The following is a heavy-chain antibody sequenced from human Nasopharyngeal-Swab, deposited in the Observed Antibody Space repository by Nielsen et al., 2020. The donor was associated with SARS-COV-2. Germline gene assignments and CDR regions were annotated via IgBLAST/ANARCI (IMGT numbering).Heavy chain of an antibody. CDR2: ISADGSST. CDR3: ARGYSTSGTN. J-gene: IGHJ4*02. V-gene: IGHV3-74*01. CDR1: GFTFSNYW. D-gene: IGHD6-13*01. Sequence: SCAASGFTFSNYWVHWVRQVPGKGLVWVSRISADGSSTGYAESVRGRFTISRDNAKDTLYLQMNSLRVEDTAVYYCARGYSTSGTNWGQGTLVTVTS.